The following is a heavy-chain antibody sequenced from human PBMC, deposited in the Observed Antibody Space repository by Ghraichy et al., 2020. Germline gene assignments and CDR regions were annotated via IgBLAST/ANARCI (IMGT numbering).Heavy chain of an antibody. J-gene: IGHJ5*02. D-gene: IGHD1-20*01. CDR3: AREQYNWNPANWFDP. V-gene: IGHV4-61*01. CDR2: IYYSGST. CDR1: GGSVSSGSYY. Sequence: SETLSLTCTVSGGSVSSGSYYWSWIRQPPGKGLEWIGYIYYSGSTNYNPSLKSRVTISVDTSKNQFSLKLSSVTAADTAVYYCAREQYNWNPANWFDPWGQGTLVTVSS.